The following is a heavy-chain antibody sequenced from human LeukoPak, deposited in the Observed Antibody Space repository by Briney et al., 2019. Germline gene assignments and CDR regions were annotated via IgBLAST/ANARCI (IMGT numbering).Heavy chain of an antibody. V-gene: IGHV3-23*01. CDR2: VSGSGAST. Sequence: PGGSLRLSCAASGFTFSSYAIIWVRQAPGKGLEWVSGVSGSGASTFYADSVKGRFTVSRDNSKNSLFLQMISLRADDTAVYYCAKDNGDYGAYFYYYMDVWGKGTTVTVSS. D-gene: IGHD4-17*01. CDR3: AKDNGDYGAYFYYYMDV. J-gene: IGHJ6*03. CDR1: GFTFSSYA.